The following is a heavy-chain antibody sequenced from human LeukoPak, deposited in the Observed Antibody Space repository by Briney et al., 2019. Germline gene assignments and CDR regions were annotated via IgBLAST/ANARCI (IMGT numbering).Heavy chain of an antibody. CDR1: GYTFTSYY. CDR2: INPSGGST. V-gene: IGHV1-46*01. J-gene: IGHJ4*02. CDR3: ASGVVPAAIRNMGFDY. D-gene: IGHD2-2*02. Sequence: ASVKVSCKASGYTFTSYYMHWVRQAPGQGLEWKGIINPSGGSTTYAQNFQGRVTMTRDTSTSAVYMELSSLRSEDTAVYYCASGVVPAAIRNMGFDYWGQGTLVTVSS.